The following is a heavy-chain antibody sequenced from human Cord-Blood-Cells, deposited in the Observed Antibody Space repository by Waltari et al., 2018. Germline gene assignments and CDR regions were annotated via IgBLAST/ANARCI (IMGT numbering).Heavy chain of an antibody. CDR1: VGFISSSSYY. CDR2: IYYSGST. D-gene: IGHD4-17*01. V-gene: IGHV4-39*07. Sequence: QLQLQESGPGLVKPSETLYLTCTVSVGFISSSSYYWVLIRQPQGKGLEWIGSIYYSGSTYYHPPLRSRVAVSVATSKNQFSLKLSSVTAADTAVYYCARHGKSDAFDIWGQGTMVTVSS. CDR3: ARHGKSDAFDI. J-gene: IGHJ3*02.